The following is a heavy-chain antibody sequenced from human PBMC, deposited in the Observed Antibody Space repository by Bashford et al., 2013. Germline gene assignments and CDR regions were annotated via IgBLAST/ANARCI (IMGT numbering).Heavy chain of an antibody. CDR3: AGDMTYNWYYY. CDR1: GGSISSYY. V-gene: IGHV4-4*09. CDR2: IYNSGST. Sequence: SETLSLTCTVSGGSISSYYCTWDPAVPRKGLEWIGYIYNSGSTNYNPSLKSRVTISVDTSKNHFSLKLTSVNVADTAVYYCAGDMTYNWYYYWGQGTLVTVSS. J-gene: IGHJ5*01.